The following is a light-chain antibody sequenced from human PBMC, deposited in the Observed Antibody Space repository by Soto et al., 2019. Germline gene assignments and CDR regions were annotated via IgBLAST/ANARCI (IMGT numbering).Light chain of an antibody. CDR3: QQTHSLPLS. J-gene: IGKJ3*01. Sequence: IQMTQSPSFVSASVGDRVTMTCRASQGVGGWLAWYQQKPGKVPKLLIYATSSLHSGVPSRFSGSGSGTDFTLSISSLQPEDFATYYCQQTHSLPLSFGPGTKVDIK. CDR1: QGVGGW. V-gene: IGKV1-12*01. CDR2: ATS.